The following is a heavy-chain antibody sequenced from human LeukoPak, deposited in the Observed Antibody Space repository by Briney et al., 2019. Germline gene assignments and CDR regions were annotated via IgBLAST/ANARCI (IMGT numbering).Heavy chain of an antibody. CDR1: GGSFSGYY. CDR3: ASAIRGVLPDY. D-gene: IGHD3-10*01. CDR2: INHSGST. V-gene: IGHV4-34*01. Sequence: SETLSLTCAVYGGSFSGYYWSWIRQPPGKGLEWIGEINHSGSTNYNPSLKSRVTISVDTSKNQFSLKLSSVTAADTAVYYCASAIRGVLPDYWGQGTLVTVSS. J-gene: IGHJ4*02.